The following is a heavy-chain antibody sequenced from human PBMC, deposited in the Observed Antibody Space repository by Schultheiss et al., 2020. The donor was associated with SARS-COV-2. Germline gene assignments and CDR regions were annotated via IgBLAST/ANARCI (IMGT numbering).Heavy chain of an antibody. CDR1: GGTFSNYA. J-gene: IGHJ6*02. V-gene: IGHV1-18*01. D-gene: IGHD3-10*01. CDR2: ISAYNGNT. Sequence: ASVKVSCKASGGTFSNYAISWVRQAPGQGLDWMGWISAYNGNTNYAQKLQGRVTMTTDTSTSTAYMYLRRLRSDDTAVYYCAREGALVRGNYGMDVWGQGTTVTVSS. CDR3: AREGALVRGNYGMDV.